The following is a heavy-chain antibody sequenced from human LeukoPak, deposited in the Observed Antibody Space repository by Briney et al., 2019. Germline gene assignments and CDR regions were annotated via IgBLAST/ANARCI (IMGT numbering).Heavy chain of an antibody. D-gene: IGHD5-18*01. CDR3: AKGAGGFSYYNWFDP. J-gene: IGHJ5*02. CDR1: GYSISSGYD. Sequence: SETLSLTCTVSGYSISSGYDWGWIRQPPGKGLEWIGSIYHSGSTHYNPSLKSRVTISVDTSKNQFSLKLASVTAADTAIYYCAKGAGGFSYYNWFDPWGQGTLVTVSS. V-gene: IGHV4-38-2*02. CDR2: IYHSGST.